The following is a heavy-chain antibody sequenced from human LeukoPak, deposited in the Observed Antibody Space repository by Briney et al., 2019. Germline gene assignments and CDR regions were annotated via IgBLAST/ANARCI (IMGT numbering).Heavy chain of an antibody. Sequence: GGSLRLSCAASGFTFSSYWNHWVRQVPGKGLVWVSRLNSDGSSISYADSVKGRFTISRDNAKNTLYLQMNCLRAEDTAVYFCVRSRYSGSSLDYWGQGILVTVSS. J-gene: IGHJ4*02. CDR2: LNSDGSSI. V-gene: IGHV3-74*01. CDR1: GFTFSSYW. CDR3: VRSRYSGSSLDY. D-gene: IGHD1-26*01.